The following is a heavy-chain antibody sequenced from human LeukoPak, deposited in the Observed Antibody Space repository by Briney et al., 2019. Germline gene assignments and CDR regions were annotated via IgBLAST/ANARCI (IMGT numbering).Heavy chain of an antibody. CDR3: ARLREYDYYGSGSYFWPSRYYYYGMDV. V-gene: IGHV1-69*13. D-gene: IGHD3-10*01. Sequence: GASVKVSCKASGGTFSSYAISWVRQAPGQGLEWMGGIIPIFGTANYAQKFQGRVTITADESTSTAYMELSSLRSEDTAVYYCARLREYDYYGSGSYFWPSRYYYYGMDVWGQGTTVTVSS. CDR1: GGTFSSYA. J-gene: IGHJ6*02. CDR2: IIPIFGTA.